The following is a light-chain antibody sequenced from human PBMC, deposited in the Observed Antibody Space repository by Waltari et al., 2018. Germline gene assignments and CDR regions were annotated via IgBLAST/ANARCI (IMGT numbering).Light chain of an antibody. CDR3: AALSDGLNGVV. J-gene: IGLJ2*01. Sequence: QSVPTQPPSASGTPGQRVTISCSGSNSNIGTNTVSWYQHLPGTAPKLLIYCNKLRPSAVPARFSGSKSATSASLAISGLRSEDEADYYCAALSDGLNGVVFGGGTKLTVL. V-gene: IGLV1-44*01. CDR2: CNK. CDR1: NSNIGTNT.